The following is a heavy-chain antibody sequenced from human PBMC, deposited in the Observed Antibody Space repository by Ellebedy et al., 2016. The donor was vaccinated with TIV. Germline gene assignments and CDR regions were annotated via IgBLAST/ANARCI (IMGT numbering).Heavy chain of an antibody. CDR1: GFTFSSYW. CDR3: ARLRGDAYNEQYFDS. D-gene: IGHD5-24*01. CDR2: INSDGSVT. J-gene: IGHJ4*02. Sequence: PGGSLRLSCAASGFTFSSYWLHWVRQAPRKGLVWISHINSDGSVTSYADSVEGRFTLSRDNAKNILYLQMNGLRAEDTAVYYCARLRGDAYNEQYFDSWGQGTLVTVSS. V-gene: IGHV3-74*01.